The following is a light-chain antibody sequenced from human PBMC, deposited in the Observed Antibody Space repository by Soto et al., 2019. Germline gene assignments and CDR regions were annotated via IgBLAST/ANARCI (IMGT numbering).Light chain of an antibody. J-gene: IGKJ1*01. CDR2: DAS. CDR1: QSVSSY. Sequence: EIVLSQSPATLCLSPGERATLSCRASQSVSSYLGWYQQKPGQAPRLLIYDASNRATGIPARFSGRGSGTDFTLTISSLEPEDFAVYYCQQRTNWPGGTFGQGTKVEIK. CDR3: QQRTNWPGGT. V-gene: IGKV3-11*01.